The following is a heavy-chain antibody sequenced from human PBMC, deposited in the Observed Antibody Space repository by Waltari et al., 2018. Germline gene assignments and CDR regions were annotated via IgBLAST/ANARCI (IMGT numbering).Heavy chain of an antibody. Sequence: QLQLQESGPGLVKPSETLSLTCTVSGGSISSSSYYWGWIRQPPGKGLEWIGSIYYSGSTYYNPSLKSRVTISVDTSKNQFSLKLSSVTAADTAVYYCARHPTGTHFDYWGQGTLVTVSS. D-gene: IGHD1-1*01. CDR3: ARHPTGTHFDY. V-gene: IGHV4-39*01. CDR1: GGSISSSSYY. CDR2: IYYSGST. J-gene: IGHJ4*02.